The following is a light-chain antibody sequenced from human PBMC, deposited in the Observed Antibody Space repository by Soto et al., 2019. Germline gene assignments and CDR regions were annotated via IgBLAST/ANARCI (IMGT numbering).Light chain of an antibody. Sequence: SYELTQPPSVSVSPGQTASITCSGDELGDKYACWYQQRPGQSPVVVMYQDSRRPSGIPERFSGSNSGNTATLTISGTQAMDEADYYCQAWDSRTAVFGGGTKLTVL. J-gene: IGLJ2*01. V-gene: IGLV3-1*01. CDR1: ELGDKY. CDR2: QDS. CDR3: QAWDSRTAV.